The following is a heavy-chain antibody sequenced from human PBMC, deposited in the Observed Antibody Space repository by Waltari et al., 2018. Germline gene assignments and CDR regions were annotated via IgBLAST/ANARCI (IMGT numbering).Heavy chain of an antibody. CDR3: ARDQGYYYYYGMDV. CDR2: IYSGGST. J-gene: IGHJ6*02. Sequence: AASGFTVSSNYMSWVRQAPGKGLEWVSVIYSGGSTYYADSVKGRFTISRDNSKNTLYLQMNSLRAEDTAVYYCARDQGYYYYYGMDVWGQGTTVTVSS. CDR1: GFTVSSNY. V-gene: IGHV3-53*01.